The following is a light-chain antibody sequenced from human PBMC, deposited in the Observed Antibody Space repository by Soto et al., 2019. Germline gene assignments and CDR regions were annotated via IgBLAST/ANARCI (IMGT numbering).Light chain of an antibody. J-gene: IGKJ3*01. Sequence: DIQMTQSPSSLSASVGAIVTITCHASHDITSYLNWYQHKPGKAPKLLSYVASILEAGVPSRFSGSGSGTYVTFTISSLQPEEVATYSCQKCDYLHIFRTGTTVDVK. CDR2: VAS. CDR3: QKCDYLHI. V-gene: IGKV1-33*01. CDR1: HDITSY.